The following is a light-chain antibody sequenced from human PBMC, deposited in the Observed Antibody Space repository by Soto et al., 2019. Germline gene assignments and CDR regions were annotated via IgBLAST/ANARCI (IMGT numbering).Light chain of an antibody. CDR1: SSDVGDYKY. CDR3: SSYTTIFTYV. Sequence: HSALTQPASVSGSPGQSITISCTGTSSDVGDYKYVSWYQQHPGKAPKLVISEVSNRPSGISNRFSGSKSGNTASLTISGLQAEDEADYYCSSYTTIFTYVFGTGTKLTVL. J-gene: IGLJ1*01. CDR2: EVS. V-gene: IGLV2-14*01.